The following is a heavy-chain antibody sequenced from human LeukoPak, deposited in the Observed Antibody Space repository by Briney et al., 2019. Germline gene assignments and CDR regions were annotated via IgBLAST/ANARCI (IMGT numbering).Heavy chain of an antibody. CDR1: GGSISISSYY. V-gene: IGHV4-39*01. CDR2: IYYSGNT. D-gene: IGHD2-8*02. CDR3: ARRGMTRGMFDF. Sequence: PSETLSLTCTVSGGSISISSYYWGWIRQPPGKGLEWIGNIYYSGNTYYNPSLYSRVTISVDTSKNQFSLKLSSVTAADTAVYYCARRGMTRGMFDFWGQGTLVAVSS. J-gene: IGHJ4*02.